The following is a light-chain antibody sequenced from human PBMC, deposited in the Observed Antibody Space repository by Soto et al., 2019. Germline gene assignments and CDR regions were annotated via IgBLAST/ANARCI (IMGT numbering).Light chain of an antibody. CDR1: QSISTW. J-gene: IGKJ1*01. CDR2: KAS. Sequence: DIQMTQSASTLSASVGDRVTITWRASQSISTWLAWYQQKPGKAPKILIYKASSLESGVPSRFSGSGSGTEFTLTISSLQPDDFASDYCQQYKSYRSFGQGTKVDIK. CDR3: QQYKSYRS. V-gene: IGKV1-5*03.